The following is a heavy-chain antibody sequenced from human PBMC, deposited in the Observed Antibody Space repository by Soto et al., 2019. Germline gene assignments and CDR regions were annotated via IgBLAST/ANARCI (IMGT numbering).Heavy chain of an antibody. V-gene: IGHV4-30-4*01. CDR1: GASIAGGSYY. CDR2: IPSRGRP. J-gene: IGHJ5*02. D-gene: IGHD5-12*01. Sequence: SETLSLTCSVSGASIAGGSYYWSWVRQPPGKGLEWIGYIPSRGRPFYNPSLTSRGTISADSSKSQISLQLTSVTAADTAVYYCVRDQYSGYDFALWGQGNLVTVSS. CDR3: VRDQYSGYDFAL.